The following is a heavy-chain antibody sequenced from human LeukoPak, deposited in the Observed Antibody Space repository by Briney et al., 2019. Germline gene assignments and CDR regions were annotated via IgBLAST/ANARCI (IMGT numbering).Heavy chain of an antibody. D-gene: IGHD4-17*01. CDR2: IYYSGST. V-gene: IGHV4-61*01. CDR3: ARHALTTVTDGFDY. J-gene: IGHJ4*02. Sequence: PSETLSLACTVSGGSVSSTSYYWSWIRQPPGKGLEWIGYIYYSGSTNYNPSLKSRVTISVDTSKHQFSLKPSSVTAADTAVYYCARHALTTVTDGFDYWGQATLVTLSS. CDR1: GGSVSSTSYY.